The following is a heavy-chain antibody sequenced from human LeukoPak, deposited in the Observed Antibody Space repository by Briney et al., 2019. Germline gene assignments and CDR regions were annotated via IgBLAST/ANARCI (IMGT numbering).Heavy chain of an antibody. V-gene: IGHV4-61*01. CDR1: GGSVSSGSYY. Sequence: SETLSLTCTVCGGSVSSGSYYWSWIRQPPGKRLEWIGYIYYSGSTNYNPSLKSRVTISVDTSKNQFSLKLSSVTAADTAVYYCAIDRYGSGSYSWFDPWGQGTLVTVSS. D-gene: IGHD3-10*01. J-gene: IGHJ5*02. CDR3: AIDRYGSGSYSWFDP. CDR2: IYYSGST.